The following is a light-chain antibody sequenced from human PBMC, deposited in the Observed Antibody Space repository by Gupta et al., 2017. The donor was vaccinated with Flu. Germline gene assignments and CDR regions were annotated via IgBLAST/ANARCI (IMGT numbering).Light chain of an antibody. CDR2: LNSDGSH. J-gene: IGLJ3*02. Sequence: QLVLTQSPSASASLRAPVKLTCTLSSGHSSYAIAWHQQQPEKGPRYLMKLNSDGSHSKGDGIPDRFSGSSSGAERYITISSLQSEDEADYYCQTWGTGIWVFGGGTKLTVL. CDR1: SGHSSYA. CDR3: QTWGTGIWV. V-gene: IGLV4-69*01.